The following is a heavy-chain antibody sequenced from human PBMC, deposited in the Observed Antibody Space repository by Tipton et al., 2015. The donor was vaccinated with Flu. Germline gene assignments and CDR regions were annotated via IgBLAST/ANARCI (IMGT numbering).Heavy chain of an antibody. Sequence: TLSLTCAVSGVSISSGGYYWSWIRQPPGKGLEWIGYIYFTGKTYYNSSLQSRVSIAVDTSKNHLSLRLNSVTAADTAVYYCARYYFDSSGVNWFDSWGQGTLVTVSS. J-gene: IGHJ5*01. CDR2: IYFTGKT. D-gene: IGHD3-22*01. V-gene: IGHV4-31*11. CDR1: GVSISSGGYY. CDR3: ARYYFDSSGVNWFDS.